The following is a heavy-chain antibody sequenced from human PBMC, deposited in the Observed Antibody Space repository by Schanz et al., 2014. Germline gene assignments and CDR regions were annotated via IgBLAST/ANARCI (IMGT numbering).Heavy chain of an antibody. CDR3: ARGGSGSHYRLDY. D-gene: IGHD1-26*01. J-gene: IGHJ4*02. CDR1: GFGFSSYS. V-gene: IGHV3-48*01. CDR2: ISGSSRTI. Sequence: EVQLVESGGGLIQPGGSLRLSCAASGFGFSSYSMNWVRQAPGKGLEWVSYISGSSRTIYYADSMKGRFTVSRDNAENALYLQMNSLRAADTGLYFCARGGSGSHYRLDYWGQGPLVTVSS.